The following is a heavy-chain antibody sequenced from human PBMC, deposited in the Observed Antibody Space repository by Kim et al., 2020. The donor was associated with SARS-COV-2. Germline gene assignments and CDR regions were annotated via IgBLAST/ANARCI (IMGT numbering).Heavy chain of an antibody. CDR2: ISGSGGST. J-gene: IGHJ4*02. V-gene: IGHV3-23*01. Sequence: GGSLRLSCAASGFTFSSYAMSWVRQAPGKGLEWVSAISGSGGSTYYADSVKGRFTISRDNSKNTLYLQMNSLRAEDTAVYYCAKGSAAFGGVIGILDYWGQGTLVTVSS. D-gene: IGHD3-16*01. CDR1: GFTFSSYA. CDR3: AKGSAAFGGVIGILDY.